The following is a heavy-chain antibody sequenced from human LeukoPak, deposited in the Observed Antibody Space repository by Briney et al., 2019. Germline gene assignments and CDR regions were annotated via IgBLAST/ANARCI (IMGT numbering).Heavy chain of an antibody. CDR3: ASPNSSGWYSDYGMDV. Sequence: GASVKVSCKASGYTLTSYAIHWVRQAPGQRPEWMGWINTGNGNTKYSQKFQGRVTITRDTSANTAYMELSSLRFEDTAVYYCASPNSSGWYSDYGMDVWGQGTTVTVSS. V-gene: IGHV1-3*04. J-gene: IGHJ6*02. CDR1: GYTLTSYA. CDR2: INTGNGNT. D-gene: IGHD6-19*01.